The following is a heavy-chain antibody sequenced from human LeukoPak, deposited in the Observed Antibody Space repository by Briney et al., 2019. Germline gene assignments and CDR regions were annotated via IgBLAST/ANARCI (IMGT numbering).Heavy chain of an antibody. CDR3: ARDDYGSGSYYNSYFDY. CDR1: GGSFSGYY. CDR2: INHSGST. Sequence: SETLSLTCAVYGGSFSGYYWSWIRQPPGKGLEWIGEINHSGSTNYNPSLKSRVTISVDTSKNQCSLKLSSVTAADTAVYYCARDDYGSGSYYNSYFDYWGQGTLVTVSP. D-gene: IGHD3-10*01. J-gene: IGHJ4*02. V-gene: IGHV4-34*01.